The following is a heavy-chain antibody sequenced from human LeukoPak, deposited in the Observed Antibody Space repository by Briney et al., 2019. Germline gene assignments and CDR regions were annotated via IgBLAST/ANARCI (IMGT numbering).Heavy chain of an antibody. CDR1: GYTFTSYD. Sequence: GASVKVSCKASGYTFTSYDINWVRQATGQGLEWMGWMNSNSGNAAYAQKFQGRVTMSRDTSISTAYMELSSLRSEDTAVYYCARLPKYSRPLDYSGQGTLVTVSS. CDR3: ARLPKYSRPLDY. V-gene: IGHV1-8*01. J-gene: IGHJ4*02. D-gene: IGHD6-6*01. CDR2: MNSNSGNA.